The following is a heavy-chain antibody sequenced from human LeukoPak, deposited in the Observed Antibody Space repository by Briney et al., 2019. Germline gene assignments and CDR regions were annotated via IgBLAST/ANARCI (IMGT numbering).Heavy chain of an antibody. Sequence: SETLSLTCTVSGGSISSYYWSWIRQPPGKGLEWIGYIYYSGSTNYNPSLKSRVTISVDTSKNQFSLKLNSVTAADTAVYYCAATAYYDSSGFYYFDYWGQGTLVTVSS. CDR1: GGSISSYY. CDR3: AATAYYDSSGFYYFDY. CDR2: IYYSGST. J-gene: IGHJ4*02. D-gene: IGHD3-22*01. V-gene: IGHV4-59*08.